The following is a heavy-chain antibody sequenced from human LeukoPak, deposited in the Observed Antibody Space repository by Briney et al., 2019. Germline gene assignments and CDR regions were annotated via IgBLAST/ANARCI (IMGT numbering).Heavy chain of an antibody. CDR3: ARGGGWDTIFRVVQYMDV. Sequence: GGSLRLSCAASGFNLTDYWMSWVRQAPGKGLEWVANVKQDGSGEYYVDSVKGRFTISRDNAKNSVYLQMNSLRAEDTAIYYCARGGGWDTIFRVVQYMDVWGKGTTVTVSS. CDR1: GFNLTDYW. V-gene: IGHV3-7*01. D-gene: IGHD3-3*01. J-gene: IGHJ6*03. CDR2: VKQDGSGE.